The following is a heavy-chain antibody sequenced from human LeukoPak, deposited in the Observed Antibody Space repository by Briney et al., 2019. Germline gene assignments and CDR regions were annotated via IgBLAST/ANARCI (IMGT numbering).Heavy chain of an antibody. Sequence: PGGSLRLSCAASGFTFSKAWMTWVRQAPGKGLEWVSLIGASGESTYYADSVKGRFTISRDNSKNTLSLQMNSLRVEDTAMYFCAKDIQLSTWGLGTMVTVSS. J-gene: IGHJ3*01. CDR1: GFTFSKAW. D-gene: IGHD5-24*01. CDR2: IGASGEST. V-gene: IGHV3-23*01. CDR3: AKDIQLST.